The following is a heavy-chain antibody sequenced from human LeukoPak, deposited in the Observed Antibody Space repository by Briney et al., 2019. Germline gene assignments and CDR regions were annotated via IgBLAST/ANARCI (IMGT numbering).Heavy chain of an antibody. D-gene: IGHD6-19*01. Sequence: SSETLSLTCTVSGGSISSYYWSWIRQPPGKGLEWIGCIYYTGSTNYTPSLKSRVTISVDTSKNQFSPKMSSVTAANTAVYYCATGRAYSSVDYWGQGTLVTVSS. CDR1: GGSISSYY. V-gene: IGHV4-59*01. CDR3: ATGRAYSSVDY. CDR2: IYYTGST. J-gene: IGHJ4*02.